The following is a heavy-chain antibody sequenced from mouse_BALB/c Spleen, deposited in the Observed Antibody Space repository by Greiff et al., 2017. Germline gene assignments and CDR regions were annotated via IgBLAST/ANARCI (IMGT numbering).Heavy chain of an antibody. CDR3: ARDGGFAY. CDR1: GYTFTDYY. J-gene: IGHJ3*01. D-gene: IGHD1-1*02. V-gene: IGHV1-77*01. Sequence: VQLQQSGAELARPGASVKLSCKASGYTFTDYYINWVKQRTGQGLEWIGEIYPGSGNTYYNEKFKGKATLTADKSSSTAYMQLSSLTSEDSAVYFCARDGGFAYWGQGTLVTVSA. CDR2: IYPGSGNT.